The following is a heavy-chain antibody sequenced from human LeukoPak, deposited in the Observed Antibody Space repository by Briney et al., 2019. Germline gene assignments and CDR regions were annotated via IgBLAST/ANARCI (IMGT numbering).Heavy chain of an antibody. CDR3: TKDMEWGMDV. D-gene: IGHD3-3*01. Sequence: PGGSLRLSCAASGFTFDRHTMHWVRQPPGKGPEWVSLIGWDGTNIDYADSVKDRFTISRDNSKNFVYLQMHSLRTEDTALYYCTKDMEWGMDVWGQGTTVIVSS. J-gene: IGHJ6*02. CDR2: IGWDGTNI. V-gene: IGHV3-43*01. CDR1: GFTFDRHT.